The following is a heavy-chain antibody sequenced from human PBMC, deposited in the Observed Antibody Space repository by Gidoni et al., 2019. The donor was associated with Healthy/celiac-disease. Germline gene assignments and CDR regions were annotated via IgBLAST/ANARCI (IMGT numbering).Heavy chain of an antibody. Sequence: EVQLVESGGGLVQPGRSLRLSCAASGFPFDDDAMHWVRQAPGKGREWVSGMSWNSGSIGYADSVKGRFTISRDNAKNSLYLQMNSLRAEDTALYYCAKDRSYPLADAFDIWGQGTMVTVSS. CDR3: AKDRSYPLADAFDI. CDR1: GFPFDDDA. V-gene: IGHV3-9*01. CDR2: MSWNSGSI. J-gene: IGHJ3*02.